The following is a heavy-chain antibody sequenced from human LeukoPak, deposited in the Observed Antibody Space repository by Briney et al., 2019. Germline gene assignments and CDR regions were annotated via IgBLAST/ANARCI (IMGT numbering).Heavy chain of an antibody. CDR1: GFTFSSYA. CDR2: ISGGGGTT. D-gene: IGHD5-12*01. CDR3: AKDREGLSSGYDLEYFDY. Sequence: KAGGSLRLSCAASGFTFSSYAMNWVRQAPGKGLEWVSAISGGGGTTYDADSVKGRFTISRDNSKNTLFLQMNSLRAEDTAVYYCAKDREGLSSGYDLEYFDYWGQGTLVTVSS. J-gene: IGHJ4*02. V-gene: IGHV3-23*01.